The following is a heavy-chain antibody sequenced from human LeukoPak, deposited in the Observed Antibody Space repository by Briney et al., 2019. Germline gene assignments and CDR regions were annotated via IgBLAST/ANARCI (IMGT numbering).Heavy chain of an antibody. J-gene: IGHJ5*02. CDR2: ISAYNGNT. CDR1: GYTITGYY. V-gene: IGHV1-18*01. D-gene: IGHD3-10*01. CDR3: ARDGPNYYGSGSYPWFDP. Sequence: GASVKVSCKASGYTITGYYIHWVRQAPGQGLEWMGWISAYNGNTNYAQKLQGRVTMTTDTSTSTAYMELRSLRSDDTAVYYCARDGPNYYGSGSYPWFDPWGQGTLVTVSS.